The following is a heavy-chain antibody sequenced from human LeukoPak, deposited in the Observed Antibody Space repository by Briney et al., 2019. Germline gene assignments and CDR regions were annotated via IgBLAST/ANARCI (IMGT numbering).Heavy chain of an antibody. CDR1: ELKDRRKY. J-gene: IGHJ4*02. V-gene: IGHV3-66*01. CDR2: IYSGGST. D-gene: IGHD3-22*01. CDR3: ASGHDYDSSVAY. Sequence: VGSPRLSSVTSELKDRRKYMGWIPQAPGKELEKVSVIYSGGSTYYADSVKGRFTISRDNSKNTVDLQVNSLRAEDTAVYYCASGHDYDSSVAYLGQGTLFTVPS.